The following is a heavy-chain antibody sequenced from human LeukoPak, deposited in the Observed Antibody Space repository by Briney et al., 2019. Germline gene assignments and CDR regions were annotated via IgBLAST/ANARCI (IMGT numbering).Heavy chain of an antibody. Sequence: SETLSLTCAVSGGSISSGGYSWSWIRQPPGKGLEWLGYIYQSGSTYYNPSLKSRVTISVDRSKNQFSLKLNSVTAADTAVYYCARGAPVVVVAAIPRWFDPWGQGTLVTVSS. D-gene: IGHD2-15*01. J-gene: IGHJ5*02. CDR2: IYQSGST. CDR3: ARGAPVVVVAAIPRWFDP. CDR1: GGSISSGGYS. V-gene: IGHV4-30-2*01.